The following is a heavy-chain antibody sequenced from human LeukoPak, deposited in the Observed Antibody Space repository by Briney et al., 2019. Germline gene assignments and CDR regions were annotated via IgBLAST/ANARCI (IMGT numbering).Heavy chain of an antibody. CDR2: IYTSGST. J-gene: IGHJ3*02. V-gene: IGHV4-4*07. Sequence: PSETLSLTCTVSGYSISSGYYWGWIRQPAGKGLEWIGRIYTSGSTNYNPSLKSRVTMSVDTSKNQFSLKLSSVTAADTAVYYCARDSWDSSGWYGAFDIWGQGTMVTVSS. CDR1: GYSISSGYY. CDR3: ARDSWDSSGWYGAFDI. D-gene: IGHD6-19*01.